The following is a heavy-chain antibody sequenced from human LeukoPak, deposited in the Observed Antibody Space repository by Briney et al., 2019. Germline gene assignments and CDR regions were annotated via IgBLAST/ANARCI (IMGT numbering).Heavy chain of an antibody. J-gene: IGHJ4*02. CDR3: ARDYDSSGYYPWWS. D-gene: IGHD3-22*01. V-gene: IGHV1-18*01. Sequence: GESLKISCKGSGYSFTSYGISWVRQAPGQGLEWMGWISAYNGNTNYAQKLQGRVTMTTDTSTSTAYMELRSLRSDDTAVYYCARDYDSSGYYPWWSWGQGTLVTVSS. CDR2: ISAYNGNT. CDR1: GYSFTSYG.